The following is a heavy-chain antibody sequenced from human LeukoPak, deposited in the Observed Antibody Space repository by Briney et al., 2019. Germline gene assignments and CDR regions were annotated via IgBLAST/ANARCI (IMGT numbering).Heavy chain of an antibody. J-gene: IGHJ6*03. CDR3: ARGQDYYYYYMDV. Sequence: PGGSLRLSCEASGITFSTNSMNWVRQAPGKGLEWVSYISSSGSTKYYADSVKGRFTISRDNAKNSVYLQMNSLRAEDTAVYYCARGQDYYYYYMDVWGKGTTVIVSS. CDR1: GITFSTNS. CDR2: ISSSGSTK. V-gene: IGHV3-48*01.